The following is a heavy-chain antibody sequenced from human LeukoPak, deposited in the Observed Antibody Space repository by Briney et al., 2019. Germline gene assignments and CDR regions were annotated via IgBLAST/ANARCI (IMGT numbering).Heavy chain of an antibody. D-gene: IGHD3-10*01. J-gene: IGHJ4*02. Sequence: PGGSLRLSCAASGFTFSSYAMHWVRQAPGKGLEWVAVISYDGSNKYYADSVKGRFTISRDNSKNTLYLQMTSLRAEDTAVYYCARAPAVRGPLAHFDYWGQGTLVTVSS. CDR1: GFTFSSYA. CDR3: ARAPAVRGPLAHFDY. CDR2: ISYDGSNK. V-gene: IGHV3-30-3*01.